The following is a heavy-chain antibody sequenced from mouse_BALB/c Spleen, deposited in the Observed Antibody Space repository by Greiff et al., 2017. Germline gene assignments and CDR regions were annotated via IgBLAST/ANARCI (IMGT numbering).Heavy chain of an antibody. J-gene: IGHJ3*01. CDR2: ISSGGSYT. CDR3: ARTTATLAY. D-gene: IGHD1-2*01. V-gene: IGHV5-9-4*01. CDR1: GFTFSSYA. Sequence: EVILVESGGGLVKPGGSLKLSCAASGFTFSSYAMSWVRQSPEKRLEWVAEISSGGSYTYYPDTVTGRFTISRDNAKNTLYLEMSSLRSEDTAMYYCARTTATLAYWGQGTLVTVSA.